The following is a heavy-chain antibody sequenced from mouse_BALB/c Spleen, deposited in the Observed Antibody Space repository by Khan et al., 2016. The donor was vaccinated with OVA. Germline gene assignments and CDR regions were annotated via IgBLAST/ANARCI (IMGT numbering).Heavy chain of an antibody. V-gene: IGHV1S136*01. CDR2: INPYNDGT. Sequence: EVQLKESGPELVKPGASVKMSCKASGYTFTSYVMHWVKQKPGQGLEWIGYINPYNDGTKYNEKFKGKATLTSDKSSSTAYMELSSLTSEDSAVYYCARRDYYGSSSFAYWGQGTLVTVSA. D-gene: IGHD1-1*01. CDR1: GYTFTSYV. CDR3: ARRDYYGSSSFAY. J-gene: IGHJ3*01.